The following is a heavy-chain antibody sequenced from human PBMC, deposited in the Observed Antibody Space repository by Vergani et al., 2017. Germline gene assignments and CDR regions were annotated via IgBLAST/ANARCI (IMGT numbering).Heavy chain of an antibody. CDR3: ATGDYGILTGYRY. V-gene: IGHV1-46*03. CDR1: GYTFSKYY. D-gene: IGHD3-9*01. CDR2: INPSGGHT. J-gene: IGHJ4*02. Sequence: QVQVVQSGAEVKKSGASVKVSCKTSGYTFSKYYMHWVRQAPGQGLEWMGIINPSGGHTNYAQKFQGRVTMTSDTSTSTVYMELSSRRSEDTAIYYCATGDYGILTGYRYWGQGTLVTVSA.